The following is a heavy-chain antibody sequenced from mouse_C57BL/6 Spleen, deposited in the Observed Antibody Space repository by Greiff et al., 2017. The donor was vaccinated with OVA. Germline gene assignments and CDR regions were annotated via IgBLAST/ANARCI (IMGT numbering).Heavy chain of an antibody. CDR2: IRSKSNNSAT. Sequence: EVQLQQPGAGLVQPKASLKLSCAASGFSFTTYAMNWVRQAPGKGFEWVARIRSKSNNSATYDADSVKDRFTISRDDSESMLYMQMNNLTTEDTAMYYCVRHGSIPYWYFDVWGKGTTVTVSS. CDR1: GFSFTTYA. V-gene: IGHV10-1*01. CDR3: VRHGSIPYWYFDV. J-gene: IGHJ1*03. D-gene: IGHD1-1*01.